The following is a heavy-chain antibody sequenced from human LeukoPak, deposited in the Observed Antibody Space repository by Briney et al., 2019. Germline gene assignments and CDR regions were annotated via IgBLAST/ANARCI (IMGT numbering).Heavy chain of an antibody. V-gene: IGHV4-34*01. J-gene: IGHJ4*02. CDR3: ARGTLYSGWSYYFDY. D-gene: IGHD6-19*01. Sequence: TPSETLSLTCAVYGGSFSGYYWSWIRQPPGKGLEWIGEINHSGSTNYNPSLKSRVTISVDTSKNHFSLRLSSVTAADTAMYYCARGTLYSGWSYYFDYWGQGSQVTVSS. CDR2: INHSGST. CDR1: GGSFSGYY.